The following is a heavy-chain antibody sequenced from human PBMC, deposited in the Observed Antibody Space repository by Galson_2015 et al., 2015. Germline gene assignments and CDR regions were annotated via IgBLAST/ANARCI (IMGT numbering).Heavy chain of an antibody. D-gene: IGHD3-3*01. J-gene: IGHJ4*02. Sequence: SLRLSCAASGFTFSSYWMSWVRQAPGKGLEWVANIKQDGSEKYYVDSVKGRFTISRDNAKNSLYLQMNSLRAEDTAVYYCARDISYYDFWSGYLIWGQGTLVTVSS. CDR2: IKQDGSEK. V-gene: IGHV3-7*01. CDR3: ARDISYYDFWSGYLI. CDR1: GFTFSSYW.